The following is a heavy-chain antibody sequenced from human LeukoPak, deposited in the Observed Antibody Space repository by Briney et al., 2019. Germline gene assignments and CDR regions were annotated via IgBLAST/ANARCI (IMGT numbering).Heavy chain of an antibody. CDR2: IWYDGSNK. V-gene: IGHV3-33*01. Sequence: GGSLRLSCAASEFTFSNYDMHWVRQDPGKGLEGVAVIWYDGSNKYYADPVKGRFTISRDNSKNTLYLQMNSLRAEDTAVYYCARGIAVAGTFWFDQWGQGTLVTVSS. CDR3: ARGIAVAGTFWFDQ. CDR1: EFTFSNYD. J-gene: IGHJ5*02. D-gene: IGHD6-19*01.